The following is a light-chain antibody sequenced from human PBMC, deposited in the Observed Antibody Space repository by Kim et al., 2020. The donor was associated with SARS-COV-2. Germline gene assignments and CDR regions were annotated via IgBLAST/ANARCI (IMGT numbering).Light chain of an antibody. CDR3: QQTYNIPLT. CDR1: QSIRSH. V-gene: IGKV1-39*01. J-gene: IGKJ3*01. CDR2: ATS. Sequence: ASVGDEVTITCRASQSIRSHLNWYQLKPGKAPNLLIYATSSLRSGVSSRFSGSGSGTDFTLTIRSLEPEDFATYYCQQTYNIPLTFGPGTKVDIK.